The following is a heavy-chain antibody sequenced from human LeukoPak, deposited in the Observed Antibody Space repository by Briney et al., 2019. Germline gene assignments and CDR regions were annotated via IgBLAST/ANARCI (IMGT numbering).Heavy chain of an antibody. Sequence: SETLSLTCTVSGGSISSYYRSWIRQPPGKGLEWIGYIYYSGSTNYNPSLKSRVTISVDTSKNQFSLKLSSVTAADTAVCYCARGHCSSTSCYGSLFDYWGQRTRLTVSS. CDR3: ARGHCSSTSCYGSLFDY. CDR2: IYYSGST. CDR1: GGSISSYY. D-gene: IGHD2-2*01. V-gene: IGHV4-59*01. J-gene: IGHJ4*02.